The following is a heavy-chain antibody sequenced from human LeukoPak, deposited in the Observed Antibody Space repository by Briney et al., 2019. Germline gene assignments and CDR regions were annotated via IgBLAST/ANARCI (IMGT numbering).Heavy chain of an antibody. Sequence: GGSLRLSCAASGFTFSSYAMSWVRQAPGQGLEWVSAISGSGSSTYYADSVKGRFTISRDNSKDTLYLQMNSLRAEDTAVYYCAKDGCGGDCYGDYYYYMDVWGEGTTLTISS. D-gene: IGHD2-21*02. CDR2: ISGSGSST. CDR3: AKDGCGGDCYGDYYYYMDV. V-gene: IGHV3-23*01. J-gene: IGHJ6*03. CDR1: GFTFSSYA.